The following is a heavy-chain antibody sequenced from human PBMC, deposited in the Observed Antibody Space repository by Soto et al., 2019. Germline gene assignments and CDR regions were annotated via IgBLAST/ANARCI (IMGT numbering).Heavy chain of an antibody. CDR1: GYTFTSYD. Sequence: QVQLVQSGAEVKKPGASVRVSCKASGYTFTSYDINWVRQATGQGLEWMGWMNPNSGNTGYAQKFKGRVTMTRNTSIRTAYMALSSLRSEDTAVYYWAREGTIRGDDYWGQGTLVTVSS. J-gene: IGHJ4*02. V-gene: IGHV1-8*01. D-gene: IGHD2-2*02. CDR2: MNPNSGNT. CDR3: AREGTIRGDDY.